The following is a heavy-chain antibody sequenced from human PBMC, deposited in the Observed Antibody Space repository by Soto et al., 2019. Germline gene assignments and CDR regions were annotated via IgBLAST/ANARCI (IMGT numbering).Heavy chain of an antibody. J-gene: IGHJ6*02. CDR2: IIPIFGTA. V-gene: IGHV1-69*01. CDR1: GGTFSSYA. D-gene: IGHD3-22*01. Sequence: QVQLVQSGAEVKKPGSSVKVSCKASGGTFSSYAISWVRQAPGQGLEWMGGIIPIFGTANYAQKFQGRVTATADESKRAAYMELSSLRSEDTDVYCCARGFYDSSGYYYDYYYYGMDVWGQGSTVTVSS. CDR3: ARGFYDSSGYYYDYYYYGMDV.